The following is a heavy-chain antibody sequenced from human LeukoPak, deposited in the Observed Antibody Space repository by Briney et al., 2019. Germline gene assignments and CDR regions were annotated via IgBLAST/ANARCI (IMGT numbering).Heavy chain of an antibody. V-gene: IGHV1-46*01. CDR2: INPSGGST. Sequence: ASLKVSFKASGYTFSSYYIYWVRQAPGQGLEWVGGINPSGGSTTYAQKFQGRVTMTRDTSTSTVYMELSSLSSEDTAVYYCARDGARSDFDYWGQGTLVTVSS. J-gene: IGHJ4*02. CDR3: ARDGARSDFDY. D-gene: IGHD3-3*01. CDR1: GYTFSSYY.